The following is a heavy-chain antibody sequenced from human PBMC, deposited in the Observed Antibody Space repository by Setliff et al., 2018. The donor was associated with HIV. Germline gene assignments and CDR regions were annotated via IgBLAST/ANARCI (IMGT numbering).Heavy chain of an antibody. CDR3: AIRGSSGWYVGGYFDY. D-gene: IGHD6-19*01. CDR2: INHSGGT. J-gene: IGHJ4*02. CDR1: GGSFSGYY. Sequence: TLSLTCAVYGGSFSGYYWSWIRQPPGKGLEWIGEINHSGGTNYNPSLKSRVTISVDTSKNQFSLKLSSVTAADTAVYYCAIRGSSGWYVGGYFDYWGQGTLVTVSS. V-gene: IGHV4-34*01.